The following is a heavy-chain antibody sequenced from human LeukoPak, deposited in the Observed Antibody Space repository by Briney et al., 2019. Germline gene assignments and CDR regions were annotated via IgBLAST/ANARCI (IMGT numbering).Heavy chain of an antibody. Sequence: SETLSLTCTVSGGSISSSSYYWGWIRQPPGKGLEWIGSIYYSGSTYYNPSLKSRVTISVDTSKNQFSLKLSSVAAADTAVYYCARAPRDYDSSGYYPPSDAFDIWGQGTMVTVSS. V-gene: IGHV4-39*07. D-gene: IGHD3-22*01. CDR1: GGSISSSSYY. CDR2: IYYSGST. J-gene: IGHJ3*02. CDR3: ARAPRDYDSSGYYPPSDAFDI.